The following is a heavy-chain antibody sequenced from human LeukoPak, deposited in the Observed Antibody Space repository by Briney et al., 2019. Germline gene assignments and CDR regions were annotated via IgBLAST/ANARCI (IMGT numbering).Heavy chain of an antibody. Sequence: ASVKVSCKASGYTFTSYGISWVRQAPGQGLEWMGWISAYNGNTNYAQKLQGRVTMTADTSTSTAYMELRSLRSDDTAVYYCASVSDSSGYYDYWGQGTLVTVSS. D-gene: IGHD3-22*01. CDR1: GYTFTSYG. V-gene: IGHV1-18*01. CDR3: ASVSDSSGYYDY. J-gene: IGHJ4*02. CDR2: ISAYNGNT.